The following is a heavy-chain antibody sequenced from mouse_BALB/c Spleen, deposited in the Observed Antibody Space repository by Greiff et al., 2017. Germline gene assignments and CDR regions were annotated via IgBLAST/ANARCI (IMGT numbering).Heavy chain of an antibody. CDR1: GYSITSGYY. V-gene: IGHV3-6*02. J-gene: IGHJ2*01. Sequence: EVQRVESGPGLVKPSQSLSLTCSVTGYSITSGYYWNWIRQFPGNKLEWMGYISYDGSNNYNPSLKNRISITRDTSKNQFFLKLNSVTTEDTATYYCARGGYDYSFDYWGQGTTLTVSS. CDR2: ISYDGSN. CDR3: ARGGYDYSFDY. D-gene: IGHD2-4*01.